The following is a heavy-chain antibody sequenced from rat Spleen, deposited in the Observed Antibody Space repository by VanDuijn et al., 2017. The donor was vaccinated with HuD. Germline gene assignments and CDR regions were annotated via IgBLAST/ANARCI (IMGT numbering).Heavy chain of an antibody. D-gene: IGHD1-2*01. V-gene: IGHV2-43*01. Sequence: QVQLKESGPDLVQPSQTLSLTCTVSGFSLTSYYVNWVRQFPGKGLEWMGVIWTGGGTAYNSLLKSRLTISRDTSKSQIFLKMNSLQTEDTATYYCARDPYSRAFDYWGQGVMVTVSS. J-gene: IGHJ2*01. CDR1: GFSLTSYY. CDR2: IWTGGGT. CDR3: ARDPYSRAFDY.